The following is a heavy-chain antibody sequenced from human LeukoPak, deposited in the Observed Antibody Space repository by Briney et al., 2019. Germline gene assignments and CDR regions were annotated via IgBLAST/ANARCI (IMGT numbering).Heavy chain of an antibody. J-gene: IGHJ4*02. V-gene: IGHV4-59*01. Sequence: SETLSLTGTVSGGSSSSNCWSWIRQPPGKGLEWIGYIHYTGSTNYNPSLKSRVTISIDTSKNQFSLKLSSVTAADTAVYYCARVGYYFDSSGYNRYYFDYWGQGTLVTVSS. CDR1: GGSSSSNC. D-gene: IGHD3-22*01. CDR3: ARVGYYFDSSGYNRYYFDY. CDR2: IHYTGST.